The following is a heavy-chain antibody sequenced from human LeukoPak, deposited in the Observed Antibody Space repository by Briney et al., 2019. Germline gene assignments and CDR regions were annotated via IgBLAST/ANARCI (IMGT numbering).Heavy chain of an antibody. V-gene: IGHV3-21*01. CDR2: ITTSSNSI. CDR1: GFAFSSYT. Sequence: GGSLRLSCAASGFAFSSYTMNWVRQAPGMGLEWVSSITTSSNSIYYADSVKGRFTISRDNAKNSLYLQMNSLRAEDTAVYYCARGNCSSTSCFFDYWGQGTLVTVSS. CDR3: ARGNCSSTSCFFDY. D-gene: IGHD2-2*01. J-gene: IGHJ4*02.